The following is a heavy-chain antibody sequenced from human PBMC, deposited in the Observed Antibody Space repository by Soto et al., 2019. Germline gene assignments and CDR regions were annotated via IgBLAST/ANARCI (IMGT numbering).Heavy chain of an antibody. CDR3: ATSVGIAPTGEDGMDV. CDR2: IIPILTTQ. V-gene: IGHV1-69*01. D-gene: IGHD2-8*02. CDR1: GGTFSIYG. J-gene: IGHJ6*02. Sequence: QVQLVQSGAEVKKTGSSVKVSCKASGGTFSIYGFSWVRQAPGQGPEWLGGIIPILTTQNYAQKFHGRVTIVADESTTTVYMELSSLKSEDTAVYYCATSVGIAPTGEDGMDVWGQGTSVTVSS.